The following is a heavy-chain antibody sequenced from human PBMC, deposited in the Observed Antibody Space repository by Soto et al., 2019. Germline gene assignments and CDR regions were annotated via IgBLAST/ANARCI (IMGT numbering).Heavy chain of an antibody. Sequence: QVQLVQSGTEVKKPGSSVKVSCKASGGTFSTSTFTWVRQAPGQGLEWMGRIVLMFDTELYAQKFQGRVSITAVRSTSTVYMELSSLKSADTATFYCVRDAPIGRTFSGYEAIDSWGQGTLLIVSS. CDR3: VRDAPIGRTFSGYEAIDS. D-gene: IGHD5-12*01. V-gene: IGHV1-69*08. CDR2: IVLMFDTE. CDR1: GGTFSTST. J-gene: IGHJ4*02.